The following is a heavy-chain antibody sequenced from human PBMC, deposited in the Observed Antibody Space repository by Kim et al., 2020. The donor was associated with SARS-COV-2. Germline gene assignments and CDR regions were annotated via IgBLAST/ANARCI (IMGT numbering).Heavy chain of an antibody. CDR2: IYYSGST. D-gene: IGHD2-2*01. V-gene: IGHV4-39*07. Sequence: SETLSLTCTVSGGSISSSSYYWGWIRQPPGKGLEWIGSIYYSGSTYYNPSLKSRVTISVDTSKNQFSLKLSSVTAADTAVYYCASSGAGYCSSTSCYWYGMDVWGQGTTVTVSS. CDR1: GGSISSSSYY. CDR3: ASSGAGYCSSTSCYWYGMDV. J-gene: IGHJ6*02.